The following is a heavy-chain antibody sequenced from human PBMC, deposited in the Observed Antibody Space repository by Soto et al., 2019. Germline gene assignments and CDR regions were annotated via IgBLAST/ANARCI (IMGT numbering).Heavy chain of an antibody. V-gene: IGHV1-18*01. J-gene: IGHJ3*02. D-gene: IGHD4-17*01. Sequence: ASVKVSCKASGYTFTSYGISWVRQAPGQGLEWMGWISAYNGNTNYAQKLQGRVTMTTDTSTSTAYMELGSLRSEDTAVYYCARDDYVDAFDIWGQDTMVTVSS. CDR1: GYTFTSYG. CDR3: ARDDYVDAFDI. CDR2: ISAYNGNT.